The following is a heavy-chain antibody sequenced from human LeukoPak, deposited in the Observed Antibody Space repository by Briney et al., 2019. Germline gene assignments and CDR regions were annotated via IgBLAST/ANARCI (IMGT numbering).Heavy chain of an antibody. Sequence: SGPTLVKPTQTLTLTCTFSGFSLSTSGVGVGWIRQPPGKALEWLALIYWNDDKRYSPSLKSRFTITKDTSKNQVVLTMTNMDPVDTATYYCAHNCLYYSGGSCYFDYWGQGTLVTVSS. CDR2: IYWNDDK. CDR1: GFSLSTSGVG. J-gene: IGHJ4*02. D-gene: IGHD2-15*01. V-gene: IGHV2-5*01. CDR3: AHNCLYYSGGSCYFDY.